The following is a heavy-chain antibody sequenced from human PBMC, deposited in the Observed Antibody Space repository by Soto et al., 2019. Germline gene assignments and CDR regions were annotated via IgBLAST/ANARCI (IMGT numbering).Heavy chain of an antibody. CDR1: GRSTSSIY. Sequence: PSETLSLTCSVSGRSTSSIYWSWIRQSPDKGLEWLGYVFYGGTDYNPTLGGGVSMSVETSKSQFSLKLTSVTVADTAVDYCASYRGALYFESWGPGILVTVSS. J-gene: IGHJ4*02. V-gene: IGHV4-59*01. D-gene: IGHD3-16*01. CDR3: ASYRGALYFES. CDR2: VFYGGT.